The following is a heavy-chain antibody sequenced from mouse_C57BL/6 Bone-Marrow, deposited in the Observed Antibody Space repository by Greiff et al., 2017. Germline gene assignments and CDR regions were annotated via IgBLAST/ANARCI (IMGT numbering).Heavy chain of an antibody. CDR2: ISYDGSN. V-gene: IGHV3-6*01. J-gene: IGHJ2*01. Sequence: EVQVVESGPGLVKPSQSLSLTCSVTGYSITSGYYWNWIRQFPGNKLEWMGYISYDGSNNYNPSLKNRISINRDTSKNQFFLKLNSVTTEDTATYYCAREGNYPYYFDYWGQGTTLTVSS. D-gene: IGHD2-1*01. CDR3: AREGNYPYYFDY. CDR1: GYSITSGYY.